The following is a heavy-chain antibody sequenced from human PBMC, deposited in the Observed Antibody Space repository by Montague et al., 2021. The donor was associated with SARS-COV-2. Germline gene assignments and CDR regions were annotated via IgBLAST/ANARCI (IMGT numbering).Heavy chain of an antibody. V-gene: IGHV4-59*01. D-gene: IGHD6-19*01. Sequence: SETLSLTCTVSGGSTSSYYWSWIRQPPGKGLEWIGYIYYSGSTNHNPSLKSRVTISVDTSKNQFSLKLSSVTAADTAVYYCARGSGWMGNAFDIWGQGTMVTVSS. CDR3: ARGSGWMGNAFDI. CDR2: IYYSGST. CDR1: GGSTSSYY. J-gene: IGHJ3*02.